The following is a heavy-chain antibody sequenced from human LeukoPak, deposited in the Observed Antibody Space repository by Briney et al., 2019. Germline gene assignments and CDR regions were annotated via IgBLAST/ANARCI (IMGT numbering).Heavy chain of an antibody. CDR2: IYSGGST. CDR3: ARTLIVATMYDAFDI. Sequence: GGSLRLSCAASGFTVSSNYMSWVRQAPGKGLEWVSVIYSGGSTYYADSVKGRFTISRDNSKSTLYLQMNSLRAEDTAVYYCARTLIVATMYDAFDIWGQGTMVTVSS. V-gene: IGHV3-53*01. CDR1: GFTVSSNY. D-gene: IGHD5-12*01. J-gene: IGHJ3*02.